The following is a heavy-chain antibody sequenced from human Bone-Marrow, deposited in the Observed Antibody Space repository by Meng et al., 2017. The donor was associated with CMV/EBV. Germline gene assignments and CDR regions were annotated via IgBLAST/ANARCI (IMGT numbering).Heavy chain of an antibody. V-gene: IGHV3-20*04. Sequence: GESLKISCAASGFTFDDYGMSWVRQAPGKGLEWVSGINWNGGTTGYADSVKGRFTISRDNAKNSLYLQMSSLRAEDTAVYYCATIEAIGPENQGDAFDIWGQGTMVTVSS. CDR3: ATIEAIGPENQGDAFDI. CDR2: INWNGGTT. D-gene: IGHD1-14*01. CDR1: GFTFDDYG. J-gene: IGHJ3*02.